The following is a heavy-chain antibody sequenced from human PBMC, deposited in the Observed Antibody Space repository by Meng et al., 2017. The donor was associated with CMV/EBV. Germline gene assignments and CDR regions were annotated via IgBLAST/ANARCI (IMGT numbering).Heavy chain of an antibody. V-gene: IGHV3-7*03. CDR3: ARDIPLARASAAIAPRKIYYGMDV. Sequence: GGSLRLSCAASGFTFSSYWMSWVRQAPGKGLEWVANIKQDGSEKYYVDSVKGRFTISRDNAKNSLYLQMNSLRAEDTAVYYCARDIPLARASAAIAPRKIYYGMDVWGQGTTVTVSS. J-gene: IGHJ6*02. CDR1: GFTFSSYW. D-gene: IGHD2-2*02. CDR2: IKQDGSEK.